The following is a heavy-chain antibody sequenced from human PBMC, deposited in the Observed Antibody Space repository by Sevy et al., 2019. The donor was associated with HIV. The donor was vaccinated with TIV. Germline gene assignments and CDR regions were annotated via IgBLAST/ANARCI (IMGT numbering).Heavy chain of an antibody. CDR3: AGMGDYSDSSGYYPLKF. CDR2: INPNNGGT. Sequence: PSVKVSCKASGYTFTGYYVHWVRQAPGQGLEWMGWINPNNGGTYFAKKFQDSVTLTTDTSVNTAYMELRSLTFDDTAIYYCAGMGDYSDSSGYYPLKFWGQGTLVTVSS. D-gene: IGHD3-22*01. V-gene: IGHV1-2*02. J-gene: IGHJ4*02. CDR1: GYTFTGYY.